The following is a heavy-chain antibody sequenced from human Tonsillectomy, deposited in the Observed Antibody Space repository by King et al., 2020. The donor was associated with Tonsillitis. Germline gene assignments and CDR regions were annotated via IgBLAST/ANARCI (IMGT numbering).Heavy chain of an antibody. D-gene: IGHD2-2*01. Sequence: VQLVESGGGLVKPGRSRRLSCAASGFTFSDYYMSWIRQAPGKGLEWVSYISSTGSYTNYADSVKGRFTISRDNAKNSLYLQMNSLRAEDTAVYYCARERCTTTSCDGGFDYWGQGALVTVSS. CDR2: ISSTGSYT. V-gene: IGHV3-11*05. CDR3: ARERCTTTSCDGGFDY. J-gene: IGHJ4*02. CDR1: GFTFSDYY.